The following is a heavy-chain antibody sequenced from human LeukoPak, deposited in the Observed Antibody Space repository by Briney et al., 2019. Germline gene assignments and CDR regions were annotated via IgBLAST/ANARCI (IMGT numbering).Heavy chain of an antibody. J-gene: IGHJ5*02. V-gene: IGHV4-34*01. Sequence: KTSETLSLTCAVYGGSFSGYYWSWIRQPPGKGLEWIGEINHSGSTNYNPSLKSRVTISVDTSKNQFSLKLSSVTAADTAVYYCARGNYDFWSGYFRPWGQGTLVTVCS. D-gene: IGHD3-3*01. CDR2: INHSGST. CDR1: GGSFSGYY. CDR3: ARGNYDFWSGYFRP.